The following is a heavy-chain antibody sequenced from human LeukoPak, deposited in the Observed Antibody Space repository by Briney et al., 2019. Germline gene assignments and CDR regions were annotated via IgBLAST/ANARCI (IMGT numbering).Heavy chain of an antibody. CDR3: ARNPHPYGDYVDY. D-gene: IGHD4-17*01. Sequence: SETLSLTCAVSGYSISSGYYWGWIRQPPGKGLEWIGSIYHSGSTYYNPSLESRVTISVDTSKNQFSLKLSSVTAADTAVYYCARNPHPYGDYVDYWGQGTLVTVSS. J-gene: IGHJ4*02. CDR1: GYSISSGYY. V-gene: IGHV4-38-2*01. CDR2: IYHSGST.